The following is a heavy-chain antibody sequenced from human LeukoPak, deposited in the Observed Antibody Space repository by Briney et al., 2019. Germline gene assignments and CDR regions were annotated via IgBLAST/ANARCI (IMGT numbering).Heavy chain of an antibody. D-gene: IGHD5-18*01. J-gene: IGHJ5*02. CDR3: ARDWGQLWPLSNWFDP. CDR2: IGSSSSYI. Sequence: PGGSLRLSCAASGFTFSSYSMNWVRQAPGKGLEWVSSIGSSSSYIYYADSVKGRFTISRDNAKNSLYLQMNSLRAEGTAVYYCARDWGQLWPLSNWFDPWGQGTLVTVSS. V-gene: IGHV3-21*01. CDR1: GFTFSSYS.